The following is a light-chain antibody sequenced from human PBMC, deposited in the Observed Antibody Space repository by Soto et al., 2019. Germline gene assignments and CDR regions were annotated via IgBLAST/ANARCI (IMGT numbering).Light chain of an antibody. Sequence: QPVVTQSSSASASLGSSVKLTCTLSSGHSSYIIAWHQQQPGKAPRYLMKLEGSGSYNKGSGVPDRFSGSSSGADRYLTISNLESEDEADYYCETWDSNTHWVFGGGTQLTVL. CDR2: LEGSGSY. CDR1: SGHSSYI. J-gene: IGLJ3*02. V-gene: IGLV4-60*03. CDR3: ETWDSNTHWV.